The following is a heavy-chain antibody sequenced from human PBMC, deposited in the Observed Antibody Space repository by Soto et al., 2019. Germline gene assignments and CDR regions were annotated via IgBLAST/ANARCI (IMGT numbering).Heavy chain of an antibody. CDR2: VTATAESA. J-gene: IGHJ4*02. V-gene: IGHV3-23*01. CDR1: GFNFDAYA. CDR3: ARGRYYVSPQGR. D-gene: IGHD3-16*01. Sequence: GGSLRLSCTPFGFNFDAYAMSWVRQAPGKGLEWVSAVTATAESAYYTDSVRGRFIITRDNSDNMLYLQMSSLRVEDTAIYFCARGRYYVSPQGRRGRGTQVPVSP.